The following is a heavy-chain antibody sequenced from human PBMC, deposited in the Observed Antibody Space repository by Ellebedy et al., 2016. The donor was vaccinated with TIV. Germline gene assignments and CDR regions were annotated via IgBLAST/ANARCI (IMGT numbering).Heavy chain of an antibody. D-gene: IGHD2-21*02. CDR3: AKDLGRMSRGDYYFDY. V-gene: IGHV3-48*04. CDR1: GFTFSSYS. Sequence: GESLKISCAASGFTFSSYSMNWVRQAPGKGLEWVSYISSSSSTIYYADSVKGRFTISRDNAKNSLYLQMNSLRADDTALYYCAKDLGRMSRGDYYFDYWGQGTLVTVSS. J-gene: IGHJ4*02. CDR2: ISSSSSTI.